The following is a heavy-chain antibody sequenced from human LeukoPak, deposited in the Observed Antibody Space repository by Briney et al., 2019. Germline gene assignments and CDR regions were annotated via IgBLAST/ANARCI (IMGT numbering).Heavy chain of an antibody. CDR3: ARGIAVAGTFDY. V-gene: IGHV3-11*03. Sequence: GGSLRLSCAASGFTFSDYYMNWIRQAPGKGLEWISFISGSSTHTNYADSVKGRFTVSRDNAKSPVDLQMSGLRAEDTAVYYCARGIAVAGTFDYWGQGTLITVSS. CDR1: GFTFSDYY. CDR2: ISGSSTHT. D-gene: IGHD6-19*01. J-gene: IGHJ4*02.